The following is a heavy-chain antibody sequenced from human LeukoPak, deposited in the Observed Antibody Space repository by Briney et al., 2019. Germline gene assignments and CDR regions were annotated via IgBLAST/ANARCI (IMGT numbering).Heavy chain of an antibody. V-gene: IGHV3-33*06. CDR1: GFTFSSYG. CDR2: IWYDGSNK. J-gene: IGHJ4*02. Sequence: HPGGSLRLSCAASGFTFSSYGMHWVRQAPGKGLEWVAVIWYDGSNKYYADSVKGRFTIPRDNSKNTLYLQMNSLRAEDTAVYYCAKDRVPGGYYDFWSGYYSDFDYWGQGTLVTASS. D-gene: IGHD3-3*01. CDR3: AKDRVPGGYYDFWSGYYSDFDY.